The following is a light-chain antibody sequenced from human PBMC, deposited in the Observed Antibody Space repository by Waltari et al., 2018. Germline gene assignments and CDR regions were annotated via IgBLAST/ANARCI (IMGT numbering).Light chain of an antibody. Sequence: SYELTQPPSVSVFPGQTASIACSGDRLGEKYTCWYQMKPGQSPQLLMFQDDRRPSGIPERFSGSNAGNTATLTISGTQAMDEADYYCQAWGDSVAVFGGGTKLTVL. CDR1: RLGEKY. CDR2: QDD. CDR3: QAWGDSVAV. V-gene: IGLV3-1*01. J-gene: IGLJ2*01.